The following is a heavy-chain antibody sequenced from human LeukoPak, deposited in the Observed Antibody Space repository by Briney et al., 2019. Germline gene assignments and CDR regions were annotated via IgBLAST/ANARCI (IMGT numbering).Heavy chain of an antibody. CDR3: ARDKAVTTELTQYFHH. CDR2: ISVYNGNT. V-gene: IGHV1-18*01. CDR1: GYTFTSFG. J-gene: IGHJ1*01. Sequence: ASVKVSCKASGYTFTSFGISWVRQAPGQGLEWMGWISVYNGNTNYAQNLQGRVTMTTDTSTSTAYMELRSLTSDDTAVYYCARDKAVTTELTQYFHHWGQGTLVTVSS. D-gene: IGHD4-11*01.